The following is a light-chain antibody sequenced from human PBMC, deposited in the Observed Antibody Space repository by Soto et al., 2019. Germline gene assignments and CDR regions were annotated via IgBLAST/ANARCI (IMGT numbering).Light chain of an antibody. Sequence: KGMTKSPATLPVYPRERATLSCRVSQSLSSNLAWYQQKPGQAPRLLIFGASTRATGVPGRFSGSGSGTEFTLTISCLHSEDSAGYYCPQRSNWPPCTLCQGGKVDIK. CDR1: QSLSSN. J-gene: IGKJ1*01. CDR2: GAS. CDR3: PQRSNWPPCT. V-gene: IGKV3-15*01.